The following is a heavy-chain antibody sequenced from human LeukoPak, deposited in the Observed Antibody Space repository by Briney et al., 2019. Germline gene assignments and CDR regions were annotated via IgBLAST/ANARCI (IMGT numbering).Heavy chain of an antibody. J-gene: IGHJ5*02. CDR1: GGSISSGDYY. Sequence: SQTLSLTCTVSGGSISSGDYYWSWIRQPPGKGLEWIGYIYYSGSTYYNPSLKSRVTISVDTSKNQFSLKVSSVTAADTAVYYCARRGYSTSGGHWFDPWGQGTLVTVSS. CDR2: IYYSGST. V-gene: IGHV4-30-4*08. CDR3: ARRGYSTSGGHWFDP. D-gene: IGHD6-13*01.